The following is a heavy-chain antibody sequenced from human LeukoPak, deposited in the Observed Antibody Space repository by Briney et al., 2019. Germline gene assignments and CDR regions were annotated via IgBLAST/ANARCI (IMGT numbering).Heavy chain of an antibody. V-gene: IGHV1-69*04. CDR2: IIPILGIA. D-gene: IGHD2-2*01. CDR3: ARVGGYCSSTSCYPTNQDYYYYGMDV. J-gene: IGHJ6*02. CDR1: GGTFSSYA. Sequence: GASVKVSRKASGGTFSSYAISWVRQAPGQGLEWMGRIIPILGIANYAQKIQGRVTITADKSTSTAYMELSSLRSEDTAVYYCARVGGYCSSTSCYPTNQDYYYYGMDVWGQGTTVTVSS.